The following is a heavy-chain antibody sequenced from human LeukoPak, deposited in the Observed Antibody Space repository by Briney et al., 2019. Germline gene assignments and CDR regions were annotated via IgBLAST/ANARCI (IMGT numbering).Heavy chain of an antibody. CDR2: INSDVSNV. Sequence: PGGSLRLSCAASGFDFRTYWMHWVRQAPGKGLMWVSRINSDVSNVIYADSVKGRFTISRDNSKNSLYLQMNSLRAEDTALYYCAKDMGVNGIAAAGIGPFDYWGQGTLVTVSS. CDR1: GFDFRTYW. J-gene: IGHJ4*02. CDR3: AKDMGVNGIAAAGIGPFDY. V-gene: IGHV3-74*01. D-gene: IGHD6-13*01.